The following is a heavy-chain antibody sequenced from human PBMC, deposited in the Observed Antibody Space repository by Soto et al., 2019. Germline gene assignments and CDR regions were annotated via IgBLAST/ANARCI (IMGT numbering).Heavy chain of an antibody. CDR1: GYTFTSYY. Sequence: QAQLVQSGAEVKKPGASVKVSCEASGYTFTSYYMHWVRQAPGQGLEWMGWINPNSGDTKYAQKFRGRVTMTRDTSITTAYMEVKMLTSDDTAVYYCARQLAYCGGVCFTEPVDYWGQGTLVTDSS. J-gene: IGHJ4*02. CDR3: ARQLAYCGGVCFTEPVDY. CDR2: INPNSGDT. D-gene: IGHD2-21*02. V-gene: IGHV1-2*02.